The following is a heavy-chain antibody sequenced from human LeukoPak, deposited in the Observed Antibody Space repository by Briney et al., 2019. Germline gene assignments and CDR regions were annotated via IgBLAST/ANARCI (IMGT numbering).Heavy chain of an antibody. Sequence: GGSLRLSCAASGFALSSHWMTWGRQVPGRGPEWVADVNRDGSETYYLDSVKGRFTISKDNAKNSLYLQMNSLRAEDTALYHRARNNGMDVWGQGTTVIVSS. CDR1: GFALSSHW. CDR2: VNRDGSET. CDR3: ARNNGMDV. J-gene: IGHJ6*02. V-gene: IGHV3-7*03.